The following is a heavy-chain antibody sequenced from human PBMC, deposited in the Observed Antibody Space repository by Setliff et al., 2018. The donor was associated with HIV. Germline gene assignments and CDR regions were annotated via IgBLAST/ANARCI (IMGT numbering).Heavy chain of an antibody. V-gene: IGHV5-51*01. CDR1: GYTFTNYW. Sequence: PGESLKISCKASGYTFTNYWIGWVRQMPGKGLEWMGIVNPGNSDTRYSPSFQGQVTISADKSTSTAYLQWTSLKASDSAMYYCASGSGIDRFDPWGQGTLVTVSS. CDR2: VNPGNSDT. J-gene: IGHJ5*02. CDR3: ASGSGIDRFDP. D-gene: IGHD3-10*01.